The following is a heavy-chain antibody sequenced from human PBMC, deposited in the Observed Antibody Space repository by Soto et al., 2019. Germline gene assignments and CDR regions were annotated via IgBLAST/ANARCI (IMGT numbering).Heavy chain of an antibody. Sequence: PSETLSLTCNVSGDSMSSGDYYWSWIRQPPGKGLEWLADISSRGTVYYTPSLKGRHTISMVTSKNQFSLRLRSVTAADTAVYFCARGRTVYSRPIDSWGNGTLVTVSS. CDR3: ARGRTVYSRPIDS. CDR2: ISSRGTV. V-gene: IGHV4-30-4*01. J-gene: IGHJ5*01. CDR1: GDSMSSGDYY. D-gene: IGHD2-8*01.